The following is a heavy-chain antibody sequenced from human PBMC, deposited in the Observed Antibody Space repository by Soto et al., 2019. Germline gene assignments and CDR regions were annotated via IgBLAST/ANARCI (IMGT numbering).Heavy chain of an antibody. CDR3: AKVKATRVAAGISRSAFDY. D-gene: IGHD6-13*01. J-gene: IGHJ4*02. CDR1: GFTFSSYA. CDR2: ISGSGGST. V-gene: IGHV3-23*01. Sequence: EVQLLESGGGLVQPGGSLRLSCAASGFTFSSYAMSWVRQAPGKGLEWVSAISGSGGSTYYADSVKGRFTISRDNSKNPLYLQMNSLRAEDTAVYYCAKVKATRVAAGISRSAFDYWGQGTLVTVSS.